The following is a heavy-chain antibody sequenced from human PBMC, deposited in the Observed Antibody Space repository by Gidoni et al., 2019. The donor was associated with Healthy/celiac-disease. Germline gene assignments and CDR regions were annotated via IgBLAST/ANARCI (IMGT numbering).Heavy chain of an antibody. V-gene: IGHV3-23*01. CDR1: GFPFSSYA. CDR2: ISGSGGST. J-gene: IGHJ4*02. CDR3: AKDGVNIWSSYYFDY. D-gene: IGHD3-3*01. Sequence: EVQLLESGGGLVQPGGSLRLSCAASGFPFSSYAMSWVRQAPGKGLEWVSAISGSGGSTYYADSVKGRFTISRDNSKNTLYLQMNSLRAEDTAVYYCAKDGVNIWSSYYFDYWGQGTLVTVSS.